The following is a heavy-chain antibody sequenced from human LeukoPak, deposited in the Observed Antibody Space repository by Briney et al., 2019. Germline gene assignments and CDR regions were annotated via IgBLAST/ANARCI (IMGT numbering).Heavy chain of an antibody. Sequence: SGTLSLTCGVSGGSITSTDWGCWVRQPPGQGLEWFGEISVSGLTNYNPCLNSRVTMALYTSKDHLSLNLTSVTAAHTAVYYCATGVTKPDPIVVVPATIRVAQAFDSWGQGTLVTVSS. D-gene: IGHD2-2*01. CDR3: ATGVTKPDPIVVVPATIRVAQAFDS. V-gene: IGHV4-4*02. CDR2: ISVSGLT. J-gene: IGHJ4*02. CDR1: GGSITSTDW.